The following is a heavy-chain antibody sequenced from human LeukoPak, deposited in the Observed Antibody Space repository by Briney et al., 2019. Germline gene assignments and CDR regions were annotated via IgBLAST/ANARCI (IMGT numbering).Heavy chain of an antibody. D-gene: IGHD3-22*01. CDR2: IKSKTDGGTT. CDR3: TTDVVHYYDSSGYYTQKVDY. Sequence: GGSLRLSCAASGSTFSNAWMSWVRQAPGKGLEWVGRIKSKTDGGTTDYAAPVKGRFTISRDDSKNTLYLQMNSLKTEDTAVYYCTTDVVHYYDSSGYYTQKVDYWGQGTLVTVSS. CDR1: GSTFSNAW. V-gene: IGHV3-15*01. J-gene: IGHJ4*02.